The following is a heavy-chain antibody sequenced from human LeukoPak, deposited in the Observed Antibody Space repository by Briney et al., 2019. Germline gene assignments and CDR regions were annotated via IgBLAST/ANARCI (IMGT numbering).Heavy chain of an antibody. D-gene: IGHD2-15*01. CDR3: ASSGHTPPGAFDI. V-gene: IGHV4-61*02. CDR1: GGSISSGTYY. Sequence: SETLSLTCTVSGGSISSGTYYWSWIRQPAGKGLEWIGRIYASGSTNYNPSLKSRVTMSVDMSKNQFSLKLSSVTAADTAVYYCASSGHTPPGAFDIWGQGTMVTVSS. J-gene: IGHJ3*02. CDR2: IYASGST.